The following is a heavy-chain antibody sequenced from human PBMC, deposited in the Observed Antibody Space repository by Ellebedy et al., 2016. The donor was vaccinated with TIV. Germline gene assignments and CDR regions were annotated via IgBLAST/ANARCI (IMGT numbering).Heavy chain of an antibody. J-gene: IGHJ4*02. CDR3: ATPGIAVAAYGFDY. CDR2: ISSSSSYI. V-gene: IGHV3-21*04. D-gene: IGHD6-19*01. Sequence: GGSLRLXXAASGFTFSSYSMNWVRQAPGKGLEWVSSISSSSSYIYYADSVKGRFTISRDNSKNTLYLQMNSLRAEDTAVYYCATPGIAVAAYGFDYWGQGTLVTVSS. CDR1: GFTFSSYS.